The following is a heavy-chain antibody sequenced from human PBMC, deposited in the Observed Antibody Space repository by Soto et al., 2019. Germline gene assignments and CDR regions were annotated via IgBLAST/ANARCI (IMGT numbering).Heavy chain of an antibody. CDR3: ARDRLVAATSAPPYCYYGMDV. Sequence: LRLSCATSGFTFSSYSMNWVRQAPGMGLEWVSSISSSSRYIYYADSVRGRFTISRDNAKNSLYLQINSLRAEDTAVYYCARDRLVAATSAPPYCYYGMDVWGQGTTVTVSS. D-gene: IGHD2-15*01. CDR1: GFTFSSYS. CDR2: ISSSSRYI. J-gene: IGHJ6*02. V-gene: IGHV3-21*01.